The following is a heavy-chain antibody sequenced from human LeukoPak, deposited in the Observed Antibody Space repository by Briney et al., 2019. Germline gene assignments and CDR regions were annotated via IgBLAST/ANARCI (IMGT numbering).Heavy chain of an antibody. V-gene: IGHV3-74*01. J-gene: IGHJ3*02. CDR1: GFTFSSYW. CDR3: ARRSAAKDAFDI. D-gene: IGHD6-25*01. CDR2: INSDGGST. Sequence: GGSLRLSCAASGFTFSSYWMHWVRQAPGKGLVWVSRINSDGGSTSYTDSVKGRFTISRDNAKNTLYLQMDSLRAEDTAVYYCARRSAAKDAFDIWGQGTKVTVSS.